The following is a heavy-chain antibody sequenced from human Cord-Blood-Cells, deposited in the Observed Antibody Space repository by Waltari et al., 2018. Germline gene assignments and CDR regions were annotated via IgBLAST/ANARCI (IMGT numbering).Heavy chain of an antibody. D-gene: IGHD6-19*01. Sequence: QLQLQESGPGLVKPSETLSPTCTVPGGSISSRSYYWGWNRQPTGKGLEWIGSIYYSGSTYYNPSLKSRVTISVDTSKNQFSLKLSSVTAADTAVYYCARDDSSGWYKAEYFQHWGQGTLVTVSS. V-gene: IGHV4-39*07. J-gene: IGHJ1*01. CDR3: ARDDSSGWYKAEYFQH. CDR2: IYYSGST. CDR1: GGSISSRSYY.